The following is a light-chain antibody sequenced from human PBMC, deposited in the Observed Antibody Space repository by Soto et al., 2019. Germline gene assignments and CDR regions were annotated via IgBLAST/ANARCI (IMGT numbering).Light chain of an antibody. CDR2: DAS. CDR3: QQYTNTNNTWM. V-gene: IGKV1-5*01. J-gene: IGKJ1*01. Sequence: IQLTHSPPTLSASVGDRVTITCRAIQTISTWMAWYQQKTGKATKLLVYDASTLQSGVASRLSGSGSGKEFTLIISGLQTDDSATYYCQQYTNTNNTWMFGQGTKVDIK. CDR1: QTISTW.